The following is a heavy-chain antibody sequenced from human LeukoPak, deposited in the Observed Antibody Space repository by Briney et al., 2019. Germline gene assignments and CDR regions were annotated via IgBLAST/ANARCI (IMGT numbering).Heavy chain of an antibody. J-gene: IGHJ5*02. Sequence: SETLSLTCAVYGGSFSGYYWSWIRQPPGKGLEWIGEINHSGSTNYNPSLKSRVTISVDTSKNQFSLKLSSVTAADTAVYFCARGHMLTGYYNFAWFDPWGQGTLVTVSS. V-gene: IGHV4-34*01. CDR1: GGSFSGYY. CDR2: INHSGST. D-gene: IGHD3-9*01. CDR3: ARGHMLTGYYNFAWFDP.